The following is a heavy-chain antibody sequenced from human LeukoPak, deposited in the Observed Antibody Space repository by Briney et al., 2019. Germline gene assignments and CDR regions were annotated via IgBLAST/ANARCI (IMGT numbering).Heavy chain of an antibody. CDR3: AKSWGVRGDYDY. CDR1: GFTFSSYA. V-gene: IGHV3-23*01. CDR2: ISGSGGST. J-gene: IGHJ4*02. Sequence: GGSLRLSCAASGFTFSSYAMSWVRQAPGKGLEWVSGISGSGGSTYYADSVKGRFTISRDNSKNTLYLQMNSLRAEDTAVYYCAKSWGVRGDYDYWGQGTLVTVSS. D-gene: IGHD4-17*01.